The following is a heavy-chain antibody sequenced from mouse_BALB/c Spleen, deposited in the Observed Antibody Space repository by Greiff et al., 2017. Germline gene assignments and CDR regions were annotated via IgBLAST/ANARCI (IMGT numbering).Heavy chain of an antibody. V-gene: IGHV2-9*02. D-gene: IGHD2-4*01. Sequence: VKLVESGPGLVAPSQSLSITCTVSGFSLTSYGVHWVRQPPGKGLEWLGVIWAGGSTNYNSALMSRLSISKDNSKSQVFLKMNSLQTDDTAMYYCARDDYDWFAYWGQGTLVTVSA. J-gene: IGHJ3*01. CDR2: IWAGGST. CDR3: ARDDYDWFAY. CDR1: GFSLTSYG.